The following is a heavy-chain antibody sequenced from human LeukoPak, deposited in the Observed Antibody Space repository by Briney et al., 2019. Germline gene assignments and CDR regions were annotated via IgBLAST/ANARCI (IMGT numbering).Heavy chain of an antibody. V-gene: IGHV4-31*03. CDR2: IYYSGST. Sequence: SQTLSLTCTVSGGSISSGGYYWSWIRQHPGKGLEWIGYIYYSGSTYYNPSLKSRVTISVDTSKNQFSLKLSSVTAADTAVYYCSSLTTYYYDSNGYPDNWFDPWGQGTLVTVSS. D-gene: IGHD3-22*01. CDR3: SSLTTYYYDSNGYPDNWFDP. J-gene: IGHJ5*02. CDR1: GGSISSGGYY.